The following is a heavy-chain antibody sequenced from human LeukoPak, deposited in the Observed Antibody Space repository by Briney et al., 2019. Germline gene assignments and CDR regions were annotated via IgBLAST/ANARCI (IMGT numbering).Heavy chain of an antibody. CDR1: GFIFSTYG. V-gene: IGHV3-30*02. CDR3: AKEGNPAAVTNGAFDI. CDR2: MWYDGSNK. J-gene: IGHJ3*02. Sequence: GGSLRLSCAASGFIFSTYGMHWVRQAPGKGLEWVAFMWYDGSNKYYADSVKGQFTISRDNSKNTLYLQMNSLRAEDTAVYYCAKEGNPAAVTNGAFDIWGQGTMATVSS. D-gene: IGHD4-23*01.